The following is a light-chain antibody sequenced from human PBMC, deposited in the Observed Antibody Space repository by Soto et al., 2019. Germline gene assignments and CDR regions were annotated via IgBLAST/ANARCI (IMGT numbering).Light chain of an antibody. J-gene: IGKJ4*01. Sequence: EIVLTQSPGTLSLSPGEGATLSCRASQTVRRNYLAWYQQKPGQAPRLLIYAASSRATGIPDRFSGSGSGTDFSLTISRLEPEDFAVYYCQQFGTYPLTFGGGAKVDIK. CDR1: QTVRRNY. CDR3: QQFGTYPLT. V-gene: IGKV3-20*01. CDR2: AAS.